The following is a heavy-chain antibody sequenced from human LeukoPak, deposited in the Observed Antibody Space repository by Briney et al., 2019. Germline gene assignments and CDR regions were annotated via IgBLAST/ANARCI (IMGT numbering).Heavy chain of an antibody. V-gene: IGHV2-70*11. CDR3: ARSTSDYFYYYGMDV. J-gene: IGHJ6*02. CDR2: IDWDDDR. CDR1: GFSFTPGKMC. Sequence: SGPTLVNPTQTLTLTCTFSGFSFTPGKMCVSWIRQPPGMALEWLARIDWDDDRYYSTSLRTRLTISKDTSKNQVVLTMTNVEPVDTAPYYCARSTSDYFYYYGMDVWGQGTTVTVSS.